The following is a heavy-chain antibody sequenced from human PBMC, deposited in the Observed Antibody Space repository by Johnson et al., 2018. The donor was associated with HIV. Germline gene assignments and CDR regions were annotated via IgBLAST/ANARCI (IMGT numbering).Heavy chain of an antibody. Sequence: VQLVESGGGLVKPGGSLRLSCAASGFTFDDYAMHWVRQAPGKGLEWVSGISWNSGSIGYADSVKGRFTISRDNAKNSLYLQMNSLRAEDTAVYYCARDPSGCYAEVTPDARFDIWGQGTMVTVSS. V-gene: IGHV3-9*01. CDR3: ARDPSGCYAEVTPDARFDI. CDR1: GFTFDDYA. D-gene: IGHD1-26*01. CDR2: ISWNSGSI. J-gene: IGHJ3*02.